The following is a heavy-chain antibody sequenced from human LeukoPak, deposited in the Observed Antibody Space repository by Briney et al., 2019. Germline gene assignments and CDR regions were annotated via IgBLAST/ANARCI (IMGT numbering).Heavy chain of an antibody. Sequence: SGTLSLTCSVSGDSMSPYYWTWIRQPPGKGLEWIGYIDYRRSPTYIPSLNSRVTISLDTAKNQLSLKLTSVTAADTAMYFCARGDIYLDHWGQGILVTVS. J-gene: IGHJ4*02. CDR1: GDSMSPYY. V-gene: IGHV4-59*01. CDR3: ARGDIYLDH. CDR2: IDYRRSP. D-gene: IGHD2-15*01.